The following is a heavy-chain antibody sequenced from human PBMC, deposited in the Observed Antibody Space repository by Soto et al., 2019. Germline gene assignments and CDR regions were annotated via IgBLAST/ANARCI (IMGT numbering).Heavy chain of an antibody. V-gene: IGHV4-38-2*01. Sequence: SETLSLTCAVSGYSISSGYYWGWIRQPPGKGLEWIGSIYHSGSTYYNPSLKSRVTISVDTSKNQFSLKLSSVTAADTAVYYCARAEGDVGDVLGDAFDIWGQGTMVTVSS. CDR1: GYSISSGYY. D-gene: IGHD3-16*01. J-gene: IGHJ3*02. CDR3: ARAEGDVGDVLGDAFDI. CDR2: IYHSGST.